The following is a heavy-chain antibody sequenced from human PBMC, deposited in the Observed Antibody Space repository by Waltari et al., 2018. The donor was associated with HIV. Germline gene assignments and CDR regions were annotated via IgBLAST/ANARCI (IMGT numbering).Heavy chain of an antibody. CDR2: INPNSGGT. V-gene: IGHV1-2*02. D-gene: IGHD1-26*01. J-gene: IGHJ3*02. CDR3: ARDPRGSWGAFDI. Sequence: QVQLVQSGAEVKKPGASVKVSCKASGYTFTGNYMHWVRQAPGQGLEWMGWINPNSGGTNYAQKFQGRVTMTRDTSISTAYMELNSLRSDDTAVYYCARDPRGSWGAFDIWGQGTMVTVSS. CDR1: GYTFTGNY.